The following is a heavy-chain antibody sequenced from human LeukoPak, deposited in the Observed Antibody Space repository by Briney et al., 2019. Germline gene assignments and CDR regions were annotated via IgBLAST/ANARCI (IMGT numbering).Heavy chain of an antibody. CDR3: AKDYGDYVVAFDI. D-gene: IGHD4-17*01. CDR2: ISGDGGST. V-gene: IGHV3-43*02. CDR1: GFIYDDYA. Sequence: GGSLRLSCAASGFIYDDYAKHWVRHARAKALEWVSLISGDGGSTYYADSVKGRFTISRDNSKNSLYLQMNSLRTEDTALYYCAKDYGDYVVAFDIWGQGTMVTVSS. J-gene: IGHJ3*02.